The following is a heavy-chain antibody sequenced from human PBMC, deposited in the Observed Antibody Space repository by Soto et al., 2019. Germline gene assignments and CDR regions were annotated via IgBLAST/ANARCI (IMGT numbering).Heavy chain of an antibody. J-gene: IGHJ4*02. CDR2: INPSSGTT. CDR3: ARSLGETTSLFDY. V-gene: IGHV1-46*01. D-gene: IGHD1-26*01. CDR1: GYIFIHCF. Sequence: QVQLVQSGAEMKQPGASVKLSCQASGYIFIHCFMHWVRQAPGQGLEWMGGINPSSGTTTYAQQFQGRVNVTRDTSTSTVYMELSSQGSGDTAMYYCARSLGETTSLFDYWGKGSLVTVSA.